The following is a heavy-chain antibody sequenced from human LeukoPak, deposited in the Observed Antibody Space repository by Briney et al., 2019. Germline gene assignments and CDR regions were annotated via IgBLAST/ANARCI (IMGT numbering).Heavy chain of an antibody. CDR2: ITSSSSII. CDR3: ARAYSGYTYGYHY. Sequence: GGSLRLSCAASGSTFSDYHMSWARQPPGKGLEWVSYITSSSSIIYYADSVKGRFTISRDNAKNSLYLQMRSLRAEDTAVYYCARAYSGYTYGYHYWGQGTLVTVSS. CDR1: GSTFSDYH. V-gene: IGHV3-48*01. J-gene: IGHJ4*02. D-gene: IGHD5-18*01.